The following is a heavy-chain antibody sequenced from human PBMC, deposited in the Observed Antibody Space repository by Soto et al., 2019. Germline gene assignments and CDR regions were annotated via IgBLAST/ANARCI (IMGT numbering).Heavy chain of an antibody. CDR3: AKEVGPHHSSSFGYYGMDV. V-gene: IGHV3-23*01. D-gene: IGHD6-13*01. CDR1: GFTFSSYA. J-gene: IGHJ6*02. Sequence: GGSLRLSCAASGFTFSSYAMSWVRQAPGKGLEWVSAISGSGGSTYYADSVKGRSTISRDNSKNTLYLQMNSLGAEDTAVYYCAKEVGPHHSSSFGYYGMDVWGQGTTVTVSS. CDR2: ISGSGGST.